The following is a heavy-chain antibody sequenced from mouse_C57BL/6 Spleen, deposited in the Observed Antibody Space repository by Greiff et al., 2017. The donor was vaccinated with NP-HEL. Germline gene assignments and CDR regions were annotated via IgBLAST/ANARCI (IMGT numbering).Heavy chain of an antibody. CDR1: GYTFTDYE. D-gene: IGHD2-4*01. CDR3: TRTSSIYDYWFAY. J-gene: IGHJ3*01. Sequence: QVHVKQSGAELVRPGASVTLSCKASGYTFTDYEMHWVKQTPVHGLEWIGAIDPETGGTAYNQKFKGKAILTADKSSSTAYMELRSLTSEDSAVYYCTRTSSIYDYWFAYWGQGTLVTVSA. V-gene: IGHV1-15*01. CDR2: IDPETGGT.